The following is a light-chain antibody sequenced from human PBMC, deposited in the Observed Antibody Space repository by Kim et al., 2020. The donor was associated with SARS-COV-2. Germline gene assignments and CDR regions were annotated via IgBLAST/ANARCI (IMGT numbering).Light chain of an antibody. Sequence: ASVGDRVTTTCRARQSMSGYLNWYQQKPGKAPNRLIYAASSLQSGVPSRFSGSGSGTDFTLTISSLQPEDFAMYYCQQSSSTPWTFGQGTKVDIK. CDR3: QQSSSTPWT. J-gene: IGKJ1*01. CDR2: AAS. V-gene: IGKV1-39*01. CDR1: QSMSGY.